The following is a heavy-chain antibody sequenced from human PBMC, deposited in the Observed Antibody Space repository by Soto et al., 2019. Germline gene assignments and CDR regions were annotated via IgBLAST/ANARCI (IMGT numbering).Heavy chain of an antibody. J-gene: IGHJ4*02. CDR1: GFTFSNYD. Sequence: GGSLRLSCAASGFTFSNYDMHLVRQATGKGLEWVSTISTAGNTYSPGSVKGRFTISRENAKNSLYLQMNSLRVDDTAVYYCARGRDSGLYYFDYWGQGTLVTVSS. D-gene: IGHD2-21*01. CDR3: ARGRDSGLYYFDY. CDR2: ISTAGNT. V-gene: IGHV3-13*01.